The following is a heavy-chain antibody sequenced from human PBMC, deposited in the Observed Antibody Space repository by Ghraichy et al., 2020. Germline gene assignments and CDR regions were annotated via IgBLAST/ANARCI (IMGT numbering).Heavy chain of an antibody. V-gene: IGHV4-39*01. CDR1: DGSVRDTGYY. CDR3: TKQDAISHYSMGV. Sequence: SETLSLTCTVSDGSVRDTGYYWAWVRQPPGKTLDWIGSIYYTGMTYYNPSLKSRVSISIDTSSNQFSLRLTSVTAADTALYYCTKQDAISHYSMGVWGQGTTVTVSS. D-gene: IGHD2-21*01. CDR2: IYYTGMT. J-gene: IGHJ6*02.